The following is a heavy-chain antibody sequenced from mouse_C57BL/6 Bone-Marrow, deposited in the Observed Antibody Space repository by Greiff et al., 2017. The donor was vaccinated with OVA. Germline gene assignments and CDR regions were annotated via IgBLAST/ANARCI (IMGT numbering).Heavy chain of an antibody. CDR3: ARDDGYSYYAMDY. CDR1: GYTFTDYY. D-gene: IGHD2-3*01. CDR2: INPYNGGT. J-gene: IGHJ4*01. Sequence: VQLQQSGPVLVKPGASVKMSCKASGYTFTDYYMNWVKQSHGKSLEWIGVINPYNGGTSYNQKFKGKATLTVDKSSSTAYMALNSLTSEDSAVYYCARDDGYSYYAMDYWGQGTSVTVSS. V-gene: IGHV1-19*01.